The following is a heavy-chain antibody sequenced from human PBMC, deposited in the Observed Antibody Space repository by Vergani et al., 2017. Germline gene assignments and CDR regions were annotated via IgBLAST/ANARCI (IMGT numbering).Heavy chain of an antibody. Sequence: QVQLVESGGGVVQPGRSLRLSCAASGFTFSSYGMHWVRQAPGKGLEWVAVISYDGSNKYYADSVKGRFTISRDNSKNTLYLQMNSLRAEDTAVYYCAKDLRYFDWYGYYYYGMDVWGQGTTVTVSS. V-gene: IGHV3-30*18. CDR2: ISYDGSNK. CDR1: GFTFSSYG. J-gene: IGHJ6*02. CDR3: AKDLRYFDWYGYYYYGMDV. D-gene: IGHD3-9*01.